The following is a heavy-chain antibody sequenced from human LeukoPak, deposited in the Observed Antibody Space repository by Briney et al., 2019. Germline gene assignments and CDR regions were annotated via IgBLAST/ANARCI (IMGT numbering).Heavy chain of an antibody. V-gene: IGHV3-21*01. Sequence: GGSLRLSCAASGFTFSSYTMNWVRQATGKGLEWVSSISPTGESTWSADSVKDRFTISRDNAKNSVYLQMNSLRAEDTAVYFCARDFLGESGAGGYWGQGTLVTVSS. CDR1: GFTFSSYT. D-gene: IGHD3-10*01. CDR3: ARDFLGESGAGGY. CDR2: ISPTGEST. J-gene: IGHJ4*02.